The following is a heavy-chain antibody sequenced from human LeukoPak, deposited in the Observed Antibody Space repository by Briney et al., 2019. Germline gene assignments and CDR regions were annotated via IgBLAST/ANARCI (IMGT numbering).Heavy chain of an antibody. V-gene: IGHV1-2*02. D-gene: IGHD3-22*01. J-gene: IGHJ4*02. CDR2: INPNSGGT. CDR1: GYTFTGYY. CDR3: ARARITMIVARYLGYFDY. Sequence: ASVKVSCKASGYTFTGYYMHWVRQAPGQGLEWMGWINPNSGGTNYAQKFQGRVTMTRDTSISTAYMELSRLRSDDTAVYYGARARITMIVARYLGYFDYWGQGTLVTVSS.